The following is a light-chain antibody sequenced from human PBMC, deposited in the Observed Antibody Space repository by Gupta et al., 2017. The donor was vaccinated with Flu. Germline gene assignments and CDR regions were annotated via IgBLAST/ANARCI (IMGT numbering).Light chain of an antibody. CDR1: QTVSSPY. J-gene: IGKJ1*01. CDR3: HQYVSSPG. CDR2: GAS. Sequence: LSPGERATLSCRASQTVSSPYLAWYQWKPGQAPRLLIYGASNRAIGIPDRFGGSGSGTDFTLTISRLETEDFAVYYCHQYVSSPGFGQGTKVEIK. V-gene: IGKV3-20*01.